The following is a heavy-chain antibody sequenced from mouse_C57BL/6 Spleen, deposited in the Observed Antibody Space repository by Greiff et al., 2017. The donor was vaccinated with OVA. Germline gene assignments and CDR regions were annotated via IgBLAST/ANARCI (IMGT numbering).Heavy chain of an antibody. CDR3: ARRGYGYDEGFAY. Sequence: EVQLQQSGPELVKPGASVKMSCKASGYTFTDYNMHWVKQSHGKSLEWIGYINPNNGGTSYNQKFKGTATLTVNKSSSTAYMELRSLTSEDSAVYYCARRGYGYDEGFAYWGQVTLVTVSA. CDR2: INPNNGGT. J-gene: IGHJ3*01. CDR1: GYTFTDYN. D-gene: IGHD2-2*01. V-gene: IGHV1-22*01.